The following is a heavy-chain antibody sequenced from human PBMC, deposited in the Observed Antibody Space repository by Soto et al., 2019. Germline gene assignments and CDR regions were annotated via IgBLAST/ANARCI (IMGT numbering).Heavy chain of an antibody. D-gene: IGHD3-16*01. CDR2: INPSGGST. Sequence: ASVKVSCKASGYTFTSYYMHWVRQAPGQGLEWMGIINPSGGSTSYAQKFQGRVTMTRDTSTSTVYMELSSLRSEDTAVYYCAKRVMQWYRAFDIWGQGTMVTVSS. CDR1: GYTFTSYY. J-gene: IGHJ3*02. CDR3: AKRVMQWYRAFDI. V-gene: IGHV1-46*01.